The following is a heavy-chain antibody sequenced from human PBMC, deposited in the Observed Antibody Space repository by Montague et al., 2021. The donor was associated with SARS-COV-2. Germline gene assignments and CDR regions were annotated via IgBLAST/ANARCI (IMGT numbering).Heavy chain of an antibody. CDR1: GGSISSFY. V-gene: IGHV4-59*08. D-gene: IGHD2-15*01. CDR2: ISDSVST. CDR3: ARHYSATLPAVY. J-gene: IGHJ4*02. Sequence: SETLSLTCTVSGGSISSFYWSWFRQPPGKGLEWTGYISDSVSTNYNPSLTSRVTMSVDTSKNQFSLKVNSVTAADTAVYYCARHYSATLPAVYWGQGTLVTVSS.